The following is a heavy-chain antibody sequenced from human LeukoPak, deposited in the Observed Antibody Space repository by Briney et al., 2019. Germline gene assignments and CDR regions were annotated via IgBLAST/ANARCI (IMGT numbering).Heavy chain of an antibody. J-gene: IGHJ3*02. CDR2: INSDGSST. CDR3: ARVSSTGAFDI. Sequence: GGSLRLSCAASGFTFSSYWMHWVRQAPGKGLVWVSRINSDGSSTSYADSVKGRFTISRDNAKNTLYLQMNSLRAEDTAVYYCARVSSTGAFDIWGQGTMVTVSS. CDR1: GFTFSSYW. V-gene: IGHV3-74*01.